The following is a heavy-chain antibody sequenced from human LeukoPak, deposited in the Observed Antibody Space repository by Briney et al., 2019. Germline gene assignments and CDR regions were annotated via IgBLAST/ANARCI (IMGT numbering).Heavy chain of an antibody. J-gene: IGHJ5*02. CDR3: ARDGSQVVAANWFDP. V-gene: IGHV1-2*02. D-gene: IGHD2-15*01. CDR2: INPNSGGT. Sequence: ASVEVSCKASGYTFTGYYMHWVRQAPGQGLEWMGWINPNSGGTNYAQEFQGRVTMTRDTSISTAYMELSRLRSDDTAVYYCARDGSQVVAANWFDPWGQGTLVTVSS. CDR1: GYTFTGYY.